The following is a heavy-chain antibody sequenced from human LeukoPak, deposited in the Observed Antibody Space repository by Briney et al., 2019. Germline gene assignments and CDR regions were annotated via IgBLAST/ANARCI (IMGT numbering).Heavy chain of an antibody. CDR3: ARAVAGLFDI. CDR1: GYSFTNYG. Sequence: VASVKVSCKTSGYSFTNYGITWVRQAPGQGLEWMGWISGYNSKPFYAQNFQGRVTMTTDTSTSTAYMELRSLRSDDTAVYYCARAVAGLFDIWGQGTMVTVSS. CDR2: ISGYNSKP. V-gene: IGHV1-18*01. J-gene: IGHJ3*02. D-gene: IGHD6-19*01.